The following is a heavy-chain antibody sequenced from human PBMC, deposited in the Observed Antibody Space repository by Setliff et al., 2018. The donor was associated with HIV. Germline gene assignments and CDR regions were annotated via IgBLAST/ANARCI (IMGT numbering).Heavy chain of an antibody. J-gene: IGHJ4*02. CDR1: GFNFNTYS. CDR2: ISSSGTYI. Sequence: GGSLRLSCAASGFNFNTYSMSWVRQAPGKGLEWVSSISSSGTYIYYADSMKGRFTISRDKAGNSLYLQLNNVRAEETAVYYCTRMIPPRSNRFSSGWFDYWGQGTVVTAPQ. V-gene: IGHV3-21*01. D-gene: IGHD6-19*01. CDR3: TRMIPPRSNRFSSGWFDY.